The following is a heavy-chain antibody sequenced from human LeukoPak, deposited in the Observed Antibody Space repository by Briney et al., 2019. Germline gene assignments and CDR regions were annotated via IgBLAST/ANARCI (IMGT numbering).Heavy chain of an antibody. D-gene: IGHD2-2*01. J-gene: IGHJ5*02. CDR2: ISAYNGNT. Sequence: ASVKVSCKASGYTFTSYGISWVRQAPEQGLEWMGWISAYNGNTNYAQKLQGRVTMTTDTSTSTAYMELRSLRSDDTAVYYCAREVPAAISNWFDPWGQGTLVTVSS. CDR3: AREVPAAISNWFDP. CDR1: GYTFTSYG. V-gene: IGHV1-18*01.